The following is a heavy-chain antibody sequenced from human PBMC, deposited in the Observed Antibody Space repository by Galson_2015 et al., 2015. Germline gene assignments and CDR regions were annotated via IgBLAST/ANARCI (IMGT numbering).Heavy chain of an antibody. V-gene: IGHV3-74*01. CDR3: VRDGDKYDFDF. CDR2: IKGDRSDI. J-gene: IGHJ4*02. Sequence: SLRLSCAASGFTFSSYWMHWVRQAPGKGLVWVSRIKGDRSDIRYADSVKGRFTMSRDNTKKTLHLHMSNLGAEDTAVYFCVRDGDKYDFDFWGQGTLVTVSS. CDR1: GFTFSSYW. D-gene: IGHD2-2*01.